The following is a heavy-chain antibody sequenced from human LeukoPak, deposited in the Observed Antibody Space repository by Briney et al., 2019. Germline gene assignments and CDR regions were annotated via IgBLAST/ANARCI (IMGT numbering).Heavy chain of an antibody. J-gene: IGHJ4*02. V-gene: IGHV1-24*01. Sequence: GASVKVSCKVSGYTLTELSMHWVRQAPGKGLEWMGGFDPEDGETIYAQKFQGRVTMTEDTSTDTAYMELSSLRSDDTAVYYCARDGGGATGFDYWGQGTLVTVSS. CDR1: GYTLTELS. CDR2: FDPEDGET. D-gene: IGHD1-26*01. CDR3: ARDGGGATGFDY.